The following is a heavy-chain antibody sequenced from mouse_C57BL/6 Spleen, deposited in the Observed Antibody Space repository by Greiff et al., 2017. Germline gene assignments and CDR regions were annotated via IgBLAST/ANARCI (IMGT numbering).Heavy chain of an antibody. CDR3: ARSRDCGSSSP. V-gene: IGHV1-4*01. J-gene: IGHJ2*01. CDR2: INPSSGYT. Sequence: QVQLQQSGAELARPGASVKMSCKASGYTFTSYTMHWVKQRPGQGLEWIGYINPSSGYTKYNQKFKDKATLTADKSSSTAYMQLSSLTSEDSAVDYCARSRDCGSSSPWGQGTTRTVSS. D-gene: IGHD1-1*01. CDR1: GYTFTSYT.